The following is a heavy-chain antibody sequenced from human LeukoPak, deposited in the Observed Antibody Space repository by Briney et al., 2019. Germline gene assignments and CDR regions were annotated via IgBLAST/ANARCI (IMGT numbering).Heavy chain of an antibody. J-gene: IGHJ6*02. CDR2: IYSGGST. V-gene: IGHV3-53*01. Sequence: GGSLRLSCAASGFTFSSYSMNWVRQAPGKGLEWVSVIYSGGSTYYADSVKGRFTISRDNSKNTLYLQMNSLRAEDTAVYYCARNNYDFWSGFHYGMDVWGQGTTVTVSS. CDR3: ARNNYDFWSGFHYGMDV. CDR1: GFTFSSYS. D-gene: IGHD3-3*01.